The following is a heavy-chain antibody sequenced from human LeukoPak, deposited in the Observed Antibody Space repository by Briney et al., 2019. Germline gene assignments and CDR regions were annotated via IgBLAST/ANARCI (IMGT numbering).Heavy chain of an antibody. CDR1: GYTFTSNG. J-gene: IGHJ4*02. V-gene: IGHV1-18*01. Sequence: ASVKVSCKASGYTFTSNGISWVRQAPGQGLEWMGWISAYNGNTNYAQKLQCRVTMTTDTSTSTAYMELRSLRSDDTAVYYCARDLAYCYDSSGYVYLDYWGQGTLVTVSS. CDR3: ARDLAYCYDSSGYVYLDY. CDR2: ISAYNGNT. D-gene: IGHD3-22*01.